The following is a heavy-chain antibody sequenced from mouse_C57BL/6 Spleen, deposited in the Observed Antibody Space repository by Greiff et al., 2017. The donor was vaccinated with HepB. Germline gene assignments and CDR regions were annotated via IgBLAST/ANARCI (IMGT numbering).Heavy chain of an antibody. J-gene: IGHJ2*01. V-gene: IGHV1-15*01. Sequence: QVQLQQSGAELVRPGASVTLSCKASGYTFTDYEMHWVKQTPVHSLEWIGAIDPETGGTAYNQKFKGKAILTADKSSSTAYMELRSLTSEDSAVYYCTRLKQLYFDYWGQGTTLTVSS. CDR1: GYTFTDYE. CDR2: IDPETGGT. D-gene: IGHD4-1*02. CDR3: TRLKQLYFDY.